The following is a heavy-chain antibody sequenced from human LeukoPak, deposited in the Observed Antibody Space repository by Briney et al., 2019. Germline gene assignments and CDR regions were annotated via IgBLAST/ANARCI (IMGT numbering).Heavy chain of an antibody. CDR2: ISSSSSTI. CDR1: GFTFGDSA. Sequence: PGGSLRLSCTASGFTFGDSAMDWVRQAPGKGLEWVSYISSSSSTIYYADSVKGRFTISRDNAKNSVYLQMNSLRAEDTALYYCARQRGNWFDSWGQGTLVTVSS. V-gene: IGHV3-48*03. CDR3: ARQRGNWFDS. D-gene: IGHD3-10*01. J-gene: IGHJ5*01.